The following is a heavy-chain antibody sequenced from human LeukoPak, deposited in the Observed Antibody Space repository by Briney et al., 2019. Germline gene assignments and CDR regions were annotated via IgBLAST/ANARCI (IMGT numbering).Heavy chain of an antibody. V-gene: IGHV1-2*02. D-gene: IGHD7-27*01. Sequence: ASVKVSCKASGYTFTGYYMHWVRQAPGQGLEWMGWINPNSGGTNYAQKFQGRVTMTRDTSISTAYMELSRLRSDDTAVYYCARDLANWDPDHAFDIWGQGTMVTVSS. CDR1: GYTFTGYY. CDR3: ARDLANWDPDHAFDI. CDR2: INPNSGGT. J-gene: IGHJ3*02.